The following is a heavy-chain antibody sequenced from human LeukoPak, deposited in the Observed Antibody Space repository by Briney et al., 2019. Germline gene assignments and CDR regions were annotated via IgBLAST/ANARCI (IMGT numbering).Heavy chain of an antibody. J-gene: IGHJ3*02. V-gene: IGHV4-30-4*08. Sequence: SETLSLTCTVSGGSISSGDYYWSWIRQPPGKGLEWIGYIYYSGSTYYNPSLKSRVTISVDTSKNQFSLKLSSVTAADTAVYSWARTLRIVVVTLAFDIWGKGTMVTVS. CDR1: GGSISSGDYY. CDR3: ARTLRIVVVTLAFDI. D-gene: IGHD2-21*02. CDR2: IYYSGST.